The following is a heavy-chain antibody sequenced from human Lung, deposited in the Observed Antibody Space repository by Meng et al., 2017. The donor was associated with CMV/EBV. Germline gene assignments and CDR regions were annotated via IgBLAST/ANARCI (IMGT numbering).Heavy chain of an antibody. CDR2: INTANGAP. D-gene: IGHD3-16*01. Sequence: ASVKVSCKGSGYYFNAFGISWMRQAPGQGLEWMGWINTANGAPRYAQRFQGRVTMTTDKSTATSYMELRSLTSDDTAVYYCARRRGVYHFLEGGGDAYVDYWXQSTPVXVSS. CDR3: ARRRGVYHFLEGGGDAYVDY. V-gene: IGHV1-18*01. CDR1: GYYFNAFG. J-gene: IGHJ4*02.